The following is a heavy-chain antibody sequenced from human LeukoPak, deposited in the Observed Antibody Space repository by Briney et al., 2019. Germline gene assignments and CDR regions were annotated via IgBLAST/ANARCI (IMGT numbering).Heavy chain of an antibody. V-gene: IGHV4-31*03. Sequence: SETLSLTCTVSGGSISSGGYYWSWIRQHPGKGLEWIGYIYYSGSTYYNPSLKSRVTMSVDTSKNQFSLKLSSVTAADTAVYYCARDLQRGYSGYDLYYYYGMDVWGQGTTVTVSS. CDR2: IYYSGST. CDR1: GGSISSGGYY. CDR3: ARDLQRGYSGYDLYYYYGMDV. J-gene: IGHJ6*02. D-gene: IGHD5-12*01.